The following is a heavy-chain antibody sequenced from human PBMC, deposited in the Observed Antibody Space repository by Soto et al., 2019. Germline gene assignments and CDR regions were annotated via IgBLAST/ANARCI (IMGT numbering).Heavy chain of an antibody. Sequence: GGSVRLSCAASGFTFSNYWMHWVRQAPGKGLVWVSRIHSDGSSTFYADSVKGRFTISRDNAKEMVYLQMNSLRAEDTAVYYCARDNWNTVWGQGTMVTVSS. CDR1: GFTFSNYW. J-gene: IGHJ3*01. V-gene: IGHV3-74*01. D-gene: IGHD1-20*01. CDR2: IHSDGSST. CDR3: ARDNWNTV.